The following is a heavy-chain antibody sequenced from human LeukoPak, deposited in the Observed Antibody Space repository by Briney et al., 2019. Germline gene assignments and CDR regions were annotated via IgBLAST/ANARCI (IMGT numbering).Heavy chain of an antibody. D-gene: IGHD2-2*01. CDR2: IKQDGSEK. Sequence: GGSLRLSCAASGFTFSKYWVSWVRQAPGKGLEWVANIKQDGSEKYYVDSVKGRFTISRDNAENSLYLQMNSLRAEDTAVYYCARDSYCSSTSCSLSVAFDIWGQGTTLIVSS. V-gene: IGHV3-7*01. CDR1: GFTFSKYW. J-gene: IGHJ3*02. CDR3: ARDSYCSSTSCSLSVAFDI.